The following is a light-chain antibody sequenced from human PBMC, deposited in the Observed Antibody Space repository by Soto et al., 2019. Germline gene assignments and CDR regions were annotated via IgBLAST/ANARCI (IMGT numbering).Light chain of an antibody. CDR1: QSVSSSY. CDR3: QQDGSSPWT. CDR2: GAS. V-gene: IGKV3-20*01. Sequence: IVFTQSPGTLSLSKRERATLSCRASQSVSSSYLAWYHQKPGQAPRLLLYGASTRATGIPDRFSGSGSGTDFTLTISGLEPEDFAVYYCQQDGSSPWTFGQGTKVDIK. J-gene: IGKJ1*01.